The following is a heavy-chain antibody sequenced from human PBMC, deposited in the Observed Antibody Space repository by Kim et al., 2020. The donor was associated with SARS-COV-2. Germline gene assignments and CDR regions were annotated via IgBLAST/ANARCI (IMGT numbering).Heavy chain of an antibody. J-gene: IGHJ4*02. CDR3: ATYPPKDVSVIDF. D-gene: IGHD6-19*01. CDR2: FDPEDGKT. V-gene: IGHV1-24*01. CDR1: GYILSGLS. Sequence: ASVKVSCKVSGYILSGLSIHWVRQAPGKGLEWMGGFDPEDGKTFYARRFQGRVTMTEDTSTDTAYMELTSLRSEDTAVYYCATYPPKDVSVIDFLGQGTL.